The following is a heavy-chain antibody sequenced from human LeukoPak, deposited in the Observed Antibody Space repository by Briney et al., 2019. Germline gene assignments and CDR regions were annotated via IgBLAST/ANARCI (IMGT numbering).Heavy chain of an antibody. CDR2: IYYSGST. D-gene: IGHD3-3*01. CDR3: ARKTIFGVVPYGMDV. V-gene: IGHV4-59*01. J-gene: IGHJ6*02. CDR1: GGSISSYY. Sequence: SETLSLTCTVSGGSISSYYWSWIRQPPGKGLEWIGYIYYSGSTNYNPSLKSRVTISVGTSKNQFSLKLSSVTAADTAVYYCARKTIFGVVPYGMDVWGQGTTVTVSS.